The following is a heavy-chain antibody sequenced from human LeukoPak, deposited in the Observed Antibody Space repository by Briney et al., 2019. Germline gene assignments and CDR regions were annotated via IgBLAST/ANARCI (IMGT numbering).Heavy chain of an antibody. CDR3: ARGKQWLESYYFDY. CDR2: IWYDGSNK. D-gene: IGHD6-19*01. J-gene: IGHJ4*02. Sequence: GRSLRLSWAASGFTFSSYGMHWVRQAPGKGLEWVAVIWYDGSNKYYADSVKGRFTISRDNSKNTLYLQMNSLRAEDTAVYYCARGKQWLESYYFDYWGQGTLVTVSS. V-gene: IGHV3-33*01. CDR1: GFTFSSYG.